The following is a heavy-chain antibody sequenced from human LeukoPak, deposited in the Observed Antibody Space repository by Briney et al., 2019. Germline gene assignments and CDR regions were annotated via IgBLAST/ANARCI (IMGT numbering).Heavy chain of an antibody. D-gene: IGHD3-22*01. CDR1: GGSISSSSYY. CDR2: IYYSGST. CDR3: ARVVQSTDSSGFYLPEYFQH. Sequence: SETLSLTCTVSGGSISSSSYYWGWIRQPPGKGLEWIGNIYYSGSTYYNPSLKSRVTISVDTSKSQFSLKLRSVTAADTAVYYCARVVQSTDSSGFYLPEYFQHWGQGTLVTVSS. V-gene: IGHV4-39*07. J-gene: IGHJ1*01.